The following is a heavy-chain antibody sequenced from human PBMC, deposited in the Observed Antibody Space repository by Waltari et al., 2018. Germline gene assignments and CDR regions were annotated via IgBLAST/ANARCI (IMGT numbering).Heavy chain of an antibody. CDR3: ARGGGVVEWLLYVGHFDY. D-gene: IGHD3-3*01. V-gene: IGHV4-34*01. Sequence: QVQLQQWGAGLLKPSETLSLTCAVYGGSFSGYYWSWIRQPPGKGLEWIGEINHSGSTNDNPSLKSRVTISVDTSKNQFSLKLSSVTAADTAVYYCARGGGVVEWLLYVGHFDYWGQGTLVTVSS. J-gene: IGHJ4*02. CDR1: GGSFSGYY. CDR2: INHSGST.